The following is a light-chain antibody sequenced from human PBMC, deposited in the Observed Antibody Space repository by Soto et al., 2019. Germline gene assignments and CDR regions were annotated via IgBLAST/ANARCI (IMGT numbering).Light chain of an antibody. CDR1: QSVLYSSNNKNY. Sequence: DIVMTQSPDSLAVSLGDRATINCKSSQSVLYSSNNKNYLAWYQQKPGQPPKLLIYWASTRESGVPDRFSGSGSGTDFTLTIRSLQAEDVAVYYCQQYYSTPLTFGGGTKVDIK. CDR3: QQYYSTPLT. CDR2: WAS. V-gene: IGKV4-1*01. J-gene: IGKJ4*01.